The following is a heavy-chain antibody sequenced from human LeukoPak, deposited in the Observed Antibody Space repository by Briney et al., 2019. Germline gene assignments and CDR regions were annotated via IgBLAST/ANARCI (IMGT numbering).Heavy chain of an antibody. Sequence: PSETLSLTCTVSGGSIGSYYWSWIRQPPGKGLEWIGYIYYSGSTNYNPSLKSRVTISVDTSKNQFSLKLSSVTAADTAVYYCARRRKGSSSWYYFDYWGQGTLVTVSS. CDR1: GGSIGSYY. CDR2: IYYSGST. CDR3: ARRRKGSSSWYYFDY. V-gene: IGHV4-59*08. J-gene: IGHJ4*02. D-gene: IGHD6-13*01.